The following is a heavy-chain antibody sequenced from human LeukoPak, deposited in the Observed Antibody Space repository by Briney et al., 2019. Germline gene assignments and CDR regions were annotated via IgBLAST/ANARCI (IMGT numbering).Heavy chain of an antibody. CDR3: VGGGELVGSYFDY. D-gene: IGHD3-16*01. CDR2: IRYDGSNK. V-gene: IGHV3-30*02. J-gene: IGHJ4*02. CDR1: GFTFSSYG. Sequence: PGGSLRLSCAAPGFTFSSYGMHWVRQAPGKGLEWVAFIRYDGSNKYYADSVKGRFTISRDNAKNSLYLQINSLRAEDTALYYCVGGGELVGSYFDYWGPGTLVTVSS.